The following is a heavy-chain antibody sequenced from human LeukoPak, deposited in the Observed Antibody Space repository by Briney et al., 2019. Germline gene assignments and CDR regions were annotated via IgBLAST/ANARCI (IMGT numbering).Heavy chain of an antibody. V-gene: IGHV3-23*01. CDR1: RFTFSTYA. D-gene: IGHD3-9*01. CDR3: AKGLTNLGDD. J-gene: IGHJ4*02. Sequence: GGSLRLSCAASRFTFSTYAMSWVRQAPGKGLEWVSGLSGSGSSAYYADSVKGRSTISRDNSKNTLYLQMNSLRPEDTAVYYRAKGLTNLGDDWGQGTLVTVSS. CDR2: LSGSGSSA.